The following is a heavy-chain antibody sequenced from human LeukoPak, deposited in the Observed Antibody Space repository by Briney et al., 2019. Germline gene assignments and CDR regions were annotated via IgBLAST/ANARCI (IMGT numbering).Heavy chain of an antibody. D-gene: IGHD6-19*01. CDR1: GLNFDHYW. V-gene: IGHV3-7*04. CDR3: ARDPGSGWWVGFYL. CDR2: IKQDGSEK. Sequence: GGSLRLSCAASGLNFDHYWMTWVRQAPGKGLEWVANIKQDGSEKVYLDSMKGRFTISRDNSRNSLYLQMNSLRPEDTAVYCARDPGSGWWVGFYLWGQGTLVTVSS. J-gene: IGHJ5*02.